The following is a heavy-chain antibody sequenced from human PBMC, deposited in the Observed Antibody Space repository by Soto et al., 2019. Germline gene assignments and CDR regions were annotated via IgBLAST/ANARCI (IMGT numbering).Heavy chain of an antibody. J-gene: IGHJ6*02. Sequence: ICWSGAGGSCIGHGSGWVRQMPGKGLEWMGIIYPGDSDTRYSPSFQGQVTISADKSISTAYLQWSSLKASDTAMYYCASQTGTTQYYSYGLDVWCQGITVTV. CDR1: GGSCIGHG. V-gene: IGHV5-51*01. CDR3: ASQTGTTQYYSYGLDV. CDR2: IYPGDSDT. D-gene: IGHD1-1*01.